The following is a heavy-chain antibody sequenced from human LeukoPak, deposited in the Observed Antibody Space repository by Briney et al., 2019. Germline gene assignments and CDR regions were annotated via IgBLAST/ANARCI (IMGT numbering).Heavy chain of an antibody. D-gene: IGHD6-6*01. CDR3: ARRDGAARHYYGMDV. Sequence: KPGESLKISCKGSGYSFTSYWIGWVRQMPGKGLEWMGIIYPGDSDTRYSPSFQGQVTISADKSISTAYLQWSSLKASDTAMYYCARRDGAARHYYGMDVWGQGTTVTVSS. J-gene: IGHJ6*02. V-gene: IGHV5-51*01. CDR1: GYSFTSYW. CDR2: IYPGDSDT.